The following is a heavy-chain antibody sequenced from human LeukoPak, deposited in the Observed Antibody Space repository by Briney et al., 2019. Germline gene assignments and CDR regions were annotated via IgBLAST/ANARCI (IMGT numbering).Heavy chain of an antibody. CDR2: IYSGGST. D-gene: IGHD5-24*01. V-gene: IGHV3-53*01. CDR3: ARDGYKEGPFDY. Sequence: GGSLRLSCAASGFTVSSNYMSWVRQAPGKGMEWVSVIYSGGSTYYADSVRGRFTISRDNSKNTLYLQMNSLRAEDTAVYYCARDGYKEGPFDYWGQGTLVTVSS. CDR1: GFTVSSNY. J-gene: IGHJ4*02.